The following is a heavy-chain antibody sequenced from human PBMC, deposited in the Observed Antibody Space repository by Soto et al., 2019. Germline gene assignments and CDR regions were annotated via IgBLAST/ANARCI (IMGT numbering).Heavy chain of an antibody. CDR3: ARVSSPFGY. Sequence: EVQLVETGGSLIQPGGSLRLSCAVSRFTVRSNYMSWVRQAPGKGLEWVSIIYSSGNTYYADSVKGRFTMSRDTSNNTVFLQMSSLRAEDTAVYYCARVSSPFGYWGQGTLVTVSS. V-gene: IGHV3-53*02. CDR2: IYSSGNT. J-gene: IGHJ4*02. CDR1: RFTVRSNY. D-gene: IGHD3-16*01.